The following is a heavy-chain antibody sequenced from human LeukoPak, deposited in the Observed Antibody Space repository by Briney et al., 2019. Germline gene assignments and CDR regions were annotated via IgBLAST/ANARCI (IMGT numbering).Heavy chain of an antibody. CDR1: GGSISSGGYS. Sequence: SETLSLTCAVSGGSISSGGYSWSWIRQPPGKGLEWIGYIYHSGSTYYNPSLKSRVTISVDRSKNQFSLKLSSVTAADTAVYYCARAIYGANLDYWGQGTLVTVSS. D-gene: IGHD4-17*01. J-gene: IGHJ4*02. V-gene: IGHV4-30-2*01. CDR3: ARAIYGANLDY. CDR2: IYHSGST.